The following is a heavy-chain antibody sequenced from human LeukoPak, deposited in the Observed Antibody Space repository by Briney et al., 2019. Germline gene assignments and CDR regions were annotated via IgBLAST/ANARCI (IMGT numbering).Heavy chain of an antibody. Sequence: QPGGSLRLSCAASGFNFSSHWMSWVRQAPGKGREWVANIKQDGSEKYYVDSVKGRFTISRDNAKNSLYLQMNSLRAEDTAVYYCARDYGDRPYDAFDIWGQGTMVTVSS. CDR3: ARDYGDRPYDAFDI. D-gene: IGHD4-17*01. CDR2: IKQDGSEK. V-gene: IGHV3-7*01. J-gene: IGHJ3*02. CDR1: GFNFSSHW.